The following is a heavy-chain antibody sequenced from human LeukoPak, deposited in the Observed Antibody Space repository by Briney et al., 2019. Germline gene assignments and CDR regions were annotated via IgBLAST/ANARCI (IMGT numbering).Heavy chain of an antibody. D-gene: IGHD2-8*01. J-gene: IGHJ6*04. CDR3: ARISVINGV. CDR2: INSDESST. Sequence: GGSLRLSCAASRFTFRSYWMHSGRQAPGKGLVWVSRINSDESSTSYADSVKGRFTISRDNAKNTLYLQMNSLRAEDTAVYYCARISVINGVWGKGTTVTVSS. CDR1: RFTFRSYW. V-gene: IGHV3-74*03.